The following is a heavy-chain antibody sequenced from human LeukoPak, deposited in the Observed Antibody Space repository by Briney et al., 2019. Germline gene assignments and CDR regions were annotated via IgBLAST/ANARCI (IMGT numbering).Heavy chain of an antibody. Sequence: PGGSLRLSCAAFGLTFSSYGMHWVRQAPGKGLEWVAFIRYDGSNKYYADSVKGRFTISRDNSKNTLYLHMNSLRAEDTAVYYCAKAADDGNYFYYYYMDVWGKGTTVTVSS. CDR3: AKAADDGNYFYYYYMDV. D-gene: IGHD4-11*01. V-gene: IGHV3-30*02. CDR1: GLTFSSYG. CDR2: IRYDGSNK. J-gene: IGHJ6*03.